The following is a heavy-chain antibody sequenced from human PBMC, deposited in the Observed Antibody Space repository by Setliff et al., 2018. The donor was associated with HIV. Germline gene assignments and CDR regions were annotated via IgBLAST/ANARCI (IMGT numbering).Heavy chain of an antibody. Sequence: ASETLSLTCAVYGGSFSGYYWSWIRQTPGEGLEWIGEINFGGSTKYNPSLKSRVTISVDTSKNQFSLKLISVTAADTAVYYCARTYYYASGSYYSQGYYFDNWGQGTLVTVSS. CDR2: INFGGST. V-gene: IGHV4-34*01. CDR1: GGSFSGYY. D-gene: IGHD3-10*01. CDR3: ARTYYYASGSYYSQGYYFDN. J-gene: IGHJ4*02.